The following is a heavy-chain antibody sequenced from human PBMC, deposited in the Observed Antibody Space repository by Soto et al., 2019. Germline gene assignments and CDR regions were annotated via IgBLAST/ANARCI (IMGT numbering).Heavy chain of an antibody. D-gene: IGHD3-10*01. CDR2: IIPMLGSP. V-gene: IGHV1-69*01. Sequence: QLVQSGAEVKEPGSSVKVSCKASGGSFSSYGISWVRQAPGHGLEWMGGIIPMLGSPNYAQKFQGKVTITADESTRTAYIELSSLTSEDTAVYFCAQDSYFYGSGTPLRLFGYWGQGTLVTVSS. CDR1: GGSFSSYG. CDR3: AQDSYFYGSGTPLRLFGY. J-gene: IGHJ4*02.